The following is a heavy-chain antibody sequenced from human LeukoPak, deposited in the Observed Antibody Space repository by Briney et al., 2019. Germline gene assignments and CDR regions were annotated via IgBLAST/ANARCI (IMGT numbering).Heavy chain of an antibody. D-gene: IGHD3-22*01. V-gene: IGHV3-53*01. CDR1: GFTVSSNY. J-gene: IGHJ3*01. Sequence: GGSLRLSCAASGFTVSSNYRSWVRQAPGNGLEWVSVIYSGGSTYYADSVKGRFTISRDNSKNTLYLQMNSLRAEDTAVYYRAKLFGNYDSSGYFWGQGTMVTVSS. CDR2: IYSGGST. CDR3: AKLFGNYDSSGYF.